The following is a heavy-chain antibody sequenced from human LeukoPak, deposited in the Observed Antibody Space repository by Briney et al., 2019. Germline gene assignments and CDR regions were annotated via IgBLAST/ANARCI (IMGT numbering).Heavy chain of an antibody. CDR3: ARDSAGNDY. Sequence: GGSLRLSCAASGFTFSTYWMSWVRQAPGKGLEWVANIKQDGSEKYYVDSVKGRFIISRDNAKNSLYLQMNSLRAEDTAMYYCARDSAGNDYWGQGTLVTVSS. CDR1: GFTFSTYW. V-gene: IGHV3-7*01. J-gene: IGHJ4*02. CDR2: IKQDGSEK. D-gene: IGHD6-13*01.